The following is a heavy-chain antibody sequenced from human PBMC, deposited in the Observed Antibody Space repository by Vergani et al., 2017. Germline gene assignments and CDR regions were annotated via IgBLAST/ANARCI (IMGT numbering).Heavy chain of an antibody. CDR2: IKSDGRT. V-gene: IGHV3-66*01. J-gene: IGHJ6*02. Sequence: EVELLESGGGLAQPGGSLRVSCSASGFRVTTYYMSWVRQAPGKGLEWVSVIKSDGRTSYAESVRGRFTISRDNSKNTLYLQMNSLRADDTAVYYCAKGVYCSSTSCYEGRGYYYGMGVWGQGTTVTFSS. CDR1: GFRVTTYY. D-gene: IGHD2-2*01. CDR3: AKGVYCSSTSCYEGRGYYYGMGV.